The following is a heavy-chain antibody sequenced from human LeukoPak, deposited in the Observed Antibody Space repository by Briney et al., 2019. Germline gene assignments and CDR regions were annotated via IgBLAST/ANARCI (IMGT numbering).Heavy chain of an antibody. D-gene: IGHD4-23*01. CDR3: ARVPYGGNGDYYYGMDV. J-gene: IGHJ6*02. CDR1: GFTFSTYA. CDR2: MSGNAGSI. Sequence: GGSLRLSCAASGFTFSTYAMSWVRQAPGKGLQWVSTMSGNAGSIYYADSVKGRFTISRDNAKNSLYLQMNSLRAEDTAVYYCARVPYGGNGDYYYGMDVWGQGTTVTVSS. V-gene: IGHV3-23*01.